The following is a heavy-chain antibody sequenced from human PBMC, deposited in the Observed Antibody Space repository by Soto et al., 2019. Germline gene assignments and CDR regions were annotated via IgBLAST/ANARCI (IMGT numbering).Heavy chain of an antibody. J-gene: IGHJ4*02. CDR1: GRTFRNHA. CDR2: IAPIGYST. D-gene: IGHD2-8*01. V-gene: IGHV3-23*01. CDR3: LSWVSPHFAY. Sequence: EVQLLESGGGLVQPGGSLRLSCGVSGRTFRNHAMSWFRKAPGKGLEWGSTIAPIGYSTHYAGSVEGRFNISRDDSKSPLDMQINSLRADNTAVSSCLSWVSPHFAYWCQGTVVSVSS.